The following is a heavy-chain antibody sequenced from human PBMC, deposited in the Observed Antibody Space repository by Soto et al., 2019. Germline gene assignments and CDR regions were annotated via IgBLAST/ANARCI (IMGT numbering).Heavy chain of an antibody. CDR2: IYYSGST. CDR1: GGSISSSSYY. CDR3: ARPNGSGTYDKKHRGYYYGMDV. J-gene: IGHJ6*02. Sequence: SETLSLTCTVSGGSISSSSYYWGWIRQPPGKGLEWIGSIYYSGSTYYNPSLKSRVTISVDTSKNQFSLKLSSVTAADTAVYYCARPNGSGTYDKKHRGYYYGMDVWGQGTTVTVSS. V-gene: IGHV4-39*01. D-gene: IGHD3-10*01.